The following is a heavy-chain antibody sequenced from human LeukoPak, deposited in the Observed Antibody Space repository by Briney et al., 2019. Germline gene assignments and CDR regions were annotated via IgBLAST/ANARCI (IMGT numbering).Heavy chain of an antibody. CDR3: ARDYDFWSGYRFDY. Sequence: GGSLRLSCAASGFTVSSNYMSWVRQAPGKGLEWVANIKQDGSEKYYVDSVKGRFTISRDNAKNSLYLQMNSLRAEDTAVYYCARDYDFWSGYRFDYWGQGTLVTVSS. J-gene: IGHJ4*02. D-gene: IGHD3-3*01. V-gene: IGHV3-7*01. CDR1: GFTVSSNY. CDR2: IKQDGSEK.